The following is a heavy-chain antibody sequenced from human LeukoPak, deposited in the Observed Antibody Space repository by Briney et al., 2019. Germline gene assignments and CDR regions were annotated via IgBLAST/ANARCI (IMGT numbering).Heavy chain of an antibody. CDR2: ISTSGST. J-gene: IGHJ4*02. Sequence: SETLFLTCTISRGSISTYYWSWIRQPPGRGLEWIGYISTSGSTNYNPSLKSRVTISVGTSKNQFSLNLTSVTAADTAVYYCARRRTTGTTGYFDYWGQGTLVTVSS. CDR3: ARRRTTGTTGYFDY. V-gene: IGHV4-4*09. D-gene: IGHD1-1*01. CDR1: RGSISTYY.